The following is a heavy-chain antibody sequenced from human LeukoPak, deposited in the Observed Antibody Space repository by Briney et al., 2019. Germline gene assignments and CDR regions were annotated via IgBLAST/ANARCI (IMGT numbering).Heavy chain of an antibody. V-gene: IGHV3-21*01. J-gene: IGHJ4*02. Sequence: GGSLRLSCAASGFTFSSYTMNWVRQAPGKGLEWISSISPTGNSVYYADSLKGRSTISRDAAKNSLYLQMSSLRDDDTAMYYCARDFMGESGYAGYWGQGTLVTVSS. CDR1: GFTFSSYT. D-gene: IGHD5-12*01. CDR2: ISPTGNSV. CDR3: ARDFMGESGYAGY.